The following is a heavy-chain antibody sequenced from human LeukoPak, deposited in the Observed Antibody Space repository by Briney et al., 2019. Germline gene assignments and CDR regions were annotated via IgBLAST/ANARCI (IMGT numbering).Heavy chain of an antibody. V-gene: IGHV1-8*01. D-gene: IGHD3-3*01. J-gene: IGHJ4*02. CDR1: GYTFTSYD. CDR3: ARAVGRFSEWLSDY. CDR2: MNPNSGNT. Sequence: GASVKVSCKASGYTFTSYDINWVRQATGQGLEWMGWMNPNSGNTGYAQKFQGRVTITRNTSISTAYMELNSLTSEDTAVYYCARAVGRFSEWLSDYWGQGTLVTVSS.